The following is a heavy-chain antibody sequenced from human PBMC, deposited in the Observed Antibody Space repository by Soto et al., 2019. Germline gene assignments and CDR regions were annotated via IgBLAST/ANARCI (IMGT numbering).Heavy chain of an antibody. J-gene: IGHJ4*02. CDR3: ASQVSSWTPGY. V-gene: IGHV3-11*05. Sequence: QVQLVESGGGLVKPGGSLRLSCAASGFTFSDYYMSWIRQAPGKGLEWVSYISSSSSYTNYADSVKGRFTISRDNAKNSLYLQMNSLRAEDTAVYYCASQVSSWTPGYWGQGTLVTVSS. CDR1: GFTFSDYY. CDR2: ISSSSSYT. D-gene: IGHD6-13*01.